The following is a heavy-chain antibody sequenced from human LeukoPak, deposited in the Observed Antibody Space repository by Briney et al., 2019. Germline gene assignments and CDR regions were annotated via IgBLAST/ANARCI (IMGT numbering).Heavy chain of an antibody. CDR2: ISSSSRYI. D-gene: IGHD6-6*01. CDR1: GFTFSSYS. CDR3: ARDLTTSSTAYFHH. Sequence: GGSLRLSCTASGFTFSSYSMNWVRQAPGKGLEWVSSISSSSRYIYYADSVKGRFTISRDNGKNSLYLQMNSLRAEDTAVYYCARDLTTSSTAYFHHWGQGTLVTVSS. V-gene: IGHV3-21*01. J-gene: IGHJ1*01.